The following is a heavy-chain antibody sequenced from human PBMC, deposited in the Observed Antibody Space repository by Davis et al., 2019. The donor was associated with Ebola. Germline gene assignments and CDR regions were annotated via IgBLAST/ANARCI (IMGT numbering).Heavy chain of an antibody. CDR3: ARDSYCSSTSCYTGTYYYYGMDV. CDR2: ISAYNGNT. V-gene: IGHV1-18*01. Sequence: AASVKVSCKASGYTFTSYGISWVRQAPGQGLEWMGWISAYNGNTNYAQKLQGRVTMTTDTSTSTAYMELRSLSSDDTAVYYCARDSYCSSTSCYTGTYYYYGMDVWGQGTTVTVSS. D-gene: IGHD2-2*02. J-gene: IGHJ6*02. CDR1: GYTFTSYG.